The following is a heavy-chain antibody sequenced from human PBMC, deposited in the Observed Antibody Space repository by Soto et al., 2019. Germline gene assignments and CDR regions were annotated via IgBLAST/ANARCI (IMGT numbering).Heavy chain of an antibody. V-gene: IGHV5-51*01. D-gene: IGHD3-3*02. Sequence: LGESLKISCKGSGYTFTNYWIGWVRQMPGKGLEWMGIIYPGDSDTRYSPSFRGQVTISADRSISTAYLQWSSLKASDTAMYYCARGMKSISKPYHSDYWGQGNMVTVSS. CDR2: IYPGDSDT. CDR1: GYTFTNYW. CDR3: ARGMKSISKPYHSDY. J-gene: IGHJ4*02.